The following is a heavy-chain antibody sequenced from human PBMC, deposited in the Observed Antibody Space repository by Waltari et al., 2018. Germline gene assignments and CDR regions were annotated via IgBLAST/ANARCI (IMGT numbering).Heavy chain of an antibody. D-gene: IGHD6-19*01. CDR3: AAYSSGWYGPPFDY. V-gene: IGHV1-69*14. CDR2: IIPIFGTA. J-gene: IGHJ4*02. Sequence: QVQLVQSGAEVRKHGSSVKVSCKASGGTFRSYAISWVRQAPGQGLDWIGGIIPIFGTANYAQKFQGRVTITADKSTSTAYMELSSLRSEDTAVYYCAAYSSGWYGPPFDYWGQGTLVTVSS. CDR1: GGTFRSYA.